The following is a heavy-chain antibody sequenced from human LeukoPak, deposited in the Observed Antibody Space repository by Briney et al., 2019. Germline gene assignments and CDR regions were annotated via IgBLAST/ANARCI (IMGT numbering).Heavy chain of an antibody. V-gene: IGHV4-30-2*01. CDR2: ISRSGNT. D-gene: IGHD7-27*01. CDR3: ARGLVTGDRSLIDY. Sequence: SQTLSLTCTVSGGSISSGRYPWNWIRQLPGKGLEWIGYISRSGNTYYNPSLESRVTISIDRSLNQFSLKLTSVTAADTAVSYCARGLVTGDRSLIDYWGQGTLVTVSS. CDR1: GGSISSGRYP. J-gene: IGHJ4*02.